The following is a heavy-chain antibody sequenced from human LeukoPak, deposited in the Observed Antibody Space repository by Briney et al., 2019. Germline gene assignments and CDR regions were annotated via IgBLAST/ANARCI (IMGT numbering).Heavy chain of an antibody. J-gene: IGHJ4*02. CDR1: GGSISTYY. CDR3: ARDTYYSGSGTYFEDYFDS. D-gene: IGHD3-10*01. CDR2: IHGSGET. V-gene: IGHV4-59*12. Sequence: TSETLSLTCTVSGGSISTYYWSWIRQPPGKGLEWIGHIHGSGETNYNPPLKSRVTMSPDTSRNQFSLKVNSVTAADTAVYYCARDTYYSGSGTYFEDYFDSWGQGILVTVSS.